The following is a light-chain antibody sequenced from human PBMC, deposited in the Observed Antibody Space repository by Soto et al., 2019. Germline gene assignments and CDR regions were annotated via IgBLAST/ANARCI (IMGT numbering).Light chain of an antibody. CDR2: DAS. J-gene: IGKJ1*01. CDR3: QQRSNWWT. V-gene: IGKV3-11*01. Sequence: DIVLTQSPAPLSLSPGERATLSCMASQSLRSYVAWYHQKTGRAPRLLIYDASNRATGIPARFSGSGSGTDFTLTISSLEPEDFAVYYCQQRSNWWTFGQGTKVDIK. CDR1: QSLRSY.